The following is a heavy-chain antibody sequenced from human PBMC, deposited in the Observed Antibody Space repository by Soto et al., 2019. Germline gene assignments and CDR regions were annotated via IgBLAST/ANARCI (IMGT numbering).Heavy chain of an antibody. V-gene: IGHV2-5*02. CDR1: GFSLSTSGVG. J-gene: IGHJ4*02. Sequence: QITLKESGPTLVKPTQTLTLTCTFSGFSLSTSGVGVGWIRQPPGKALEWLALIYWDDDKRYSPSLKSRLTITKDTSKNQVVLTMTNMDPVDTATYYFAHTLVVVTVIPFDYWGQGTLVTVSS. D-gene: IGHD2-21*02. CDR2: IYWDDDK. CDR3: AHTLVVVTVIPFDY.